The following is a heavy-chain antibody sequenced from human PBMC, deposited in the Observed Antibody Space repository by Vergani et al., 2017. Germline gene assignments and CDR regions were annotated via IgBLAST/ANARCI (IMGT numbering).Heavy chain of an antibody. Sequence: QVQLQESGPGLVKPSETLSLTCTVSGGSISSYYWSWIRQPPGKGLEWIGYIYYSGSTNYNPSLKSRVTISVDTSKNKVSLKLSSVPAADTAVYYCARGQGRWLHSVGYWGQGTLVTVSS. CDR3: ARGQGRWLHSVGY. J-gene: IGHJ4*02. D-gene: IGHD5-24*01. CDR1: GGSISSYY. CDR2: IYYSGST. V-gene: IGHV4-59*01.